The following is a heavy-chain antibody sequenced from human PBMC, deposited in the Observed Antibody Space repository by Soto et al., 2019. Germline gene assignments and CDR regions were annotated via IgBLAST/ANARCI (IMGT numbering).Heavy chain of an antibody. CDR1: GFTFSSYA. Sequence: QVQLVESGGGVVQPGRSLRLSCAASGFTFSSYAMHWVRQAPGKGLEWVAFISYDGSNKYYADSVKGRFTISRDNSKNTLYLQRNSLRAEETAVYDCASDGSPYYYDSSGYYSYYFDYWGQGTLVTVSS. D-gene: IGHD3-22*01. CDR3: ASDGSPYYYDSSGYYSYYFDY. CDR2: ISYDGSNK. J-gene: IGHJ4*02. V-gene: IGHV3-30-3*01.